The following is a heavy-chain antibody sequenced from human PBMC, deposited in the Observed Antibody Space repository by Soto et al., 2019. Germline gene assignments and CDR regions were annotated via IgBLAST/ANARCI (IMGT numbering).Heavy chain of an antibody. J-gene: IGHJ1*01. V-gene: IGHV4-4*02. Sequence: QMQLQESGPGLVKPSETLSLTCAVSSASIISEQRWSWVRQPPGKGLEWIGEIHHSGSNNNNPSLGSRVTLPVDKASHQFSLNRNSVTAADTAVYYCAGSFGWDAIDRWGQGTLVSVSS. CDR2: IHHSGSN. CDR1: SASIISEQR. CDR3: AGSFGWDAIDR. D-gene: IGHD1-26*01.